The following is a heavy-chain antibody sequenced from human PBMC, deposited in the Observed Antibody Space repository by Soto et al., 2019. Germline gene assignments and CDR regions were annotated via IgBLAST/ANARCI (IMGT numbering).Heavy chain of an antibody. CDR3: ATGLYCSSTSCYPRFDP. D-gene: IGHD2-2*01. J-gene: IGHJ5*02. Sequence: ASVKVSCKVSGYTLTELSMHWVRQAPGKGLEWMGGFDPEDGETIYAQKFQGRVTMTEDTSTDTAYMELSSLRSEDTAVYYCATGLYCSSTSCYPRFDPWGQGTLVTVSS. V-gene: IGHV1-24*01. CDR1: GYTLTELS. CDR2: FDPEDGET.